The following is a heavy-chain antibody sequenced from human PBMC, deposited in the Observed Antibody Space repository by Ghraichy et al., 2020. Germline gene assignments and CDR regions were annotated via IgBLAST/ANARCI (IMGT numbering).Heavy chain of an antibody. CDR3: AKLIYSSGDY. D-gene: IGHD3-22*01. CDR2: ISGGGT. J-gene: IGHJ4*02. Sequence: LSLTCAASGFTFSTYAMSWVRQAPGKGLEWVSTISGGGTYYADSVKGRFTISRDNSKNTLYLQMNSLRAEDTAVYYCAKLIYSSGDYWGQGTLVTVSS. CDR1: GFTFSTYA. V-gene: IGHV3-23*01.